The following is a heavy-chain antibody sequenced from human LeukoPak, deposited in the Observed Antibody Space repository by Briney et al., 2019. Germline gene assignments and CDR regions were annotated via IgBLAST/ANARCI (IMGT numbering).Heavy chain of an antibody. V-gene: IGHV1-46*01. D-gene: IGHD4-17*01. CDR2: INPSGDST. J-gene: IGHJ5*02. CDR3: ARENDYGNNWFDP. Sequence: KPGASVKVSCKASGYSFGSYYMHWVRQAPGQGLEWMGIINPSGDSTTYAQKFQGRVTMTRDTSTRTVYMELSSLRSDDTAVYYCARENDYGNNWFDPWGQGTLVTVSS. CDR1: GYSFGSYY.